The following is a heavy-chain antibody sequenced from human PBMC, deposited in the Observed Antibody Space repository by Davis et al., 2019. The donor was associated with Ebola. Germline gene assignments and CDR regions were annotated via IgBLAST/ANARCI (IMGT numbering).Heavy chain of an antibody. Sequence: TLSLTCTVSGGSISSGGYYWSWIRQHPGKGLEWIGYIYYSGSTYYNPSLKSRVTISVDTSKNQFSLKLSSVTAADTAVYYCARSPDVLRFLEWFFDYWGQGTLVTVSS. CDR2: IYYSGST. CDR1: GGSISSGGYY. D-gene: IGHD3-3*01. J-gene: IGHJ4*02. CDR3: ARSPDVLRFLEWFFDY. V-gene: IGHV4-31*03.